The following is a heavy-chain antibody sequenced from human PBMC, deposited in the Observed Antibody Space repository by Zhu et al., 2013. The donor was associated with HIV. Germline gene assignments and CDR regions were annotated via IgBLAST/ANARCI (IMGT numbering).Heavy chain of an antibody. D-gene: IGHD6-25*01. J-gene: IGHJ6*02. CDR2: INAGNGNT. CDR3: ARDYLDSYSSGGTPMSTYGMDV. CDR1: GYTFTSYA. Sequence: QVQLVQSGAEVKKPGASVKVSCKASGYTFTSYAMHWVRQAPGQRLEWMGWINAGNGNTKYSQKFQGRVTITRDTSASTAYMELSSLRSEDTAVYYCARDYLDSYSSGGTPMSTYGMDVWGQGTTVTVSS. V-gene: IGHV1-3*01.